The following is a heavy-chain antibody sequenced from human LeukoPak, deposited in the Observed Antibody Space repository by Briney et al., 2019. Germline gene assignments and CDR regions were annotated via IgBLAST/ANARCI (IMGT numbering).Heavy chain of an antibody. D-gene: IGHD3-22*01. J-gene: IGHJ4*02. Sequence: GASVKVSCKTSGYTFTGYYMHWVRQAPGQGLEWMGWINPKSGDTNYAQKFQGRVTMTRDTSISTAYMELSRLKSDDTAVHYCARDRYYDSSGYYFHYWGQGTLVTVSS. CDR3: ARDRYYDSSGYYFHY. CDR2: INPKSGDT. V-gene: IGHV1-2*02. CDR1: GYTFTGYY.